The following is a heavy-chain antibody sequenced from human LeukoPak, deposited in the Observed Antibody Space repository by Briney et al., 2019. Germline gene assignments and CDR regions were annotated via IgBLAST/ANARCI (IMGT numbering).Heavy chain of an antibody. Sequence: GGSLRLSSAASGFTFSSYAMSWVRQAPGKGLEWVSAISGSGGSTYYADSVKGRFTISRDNSKNTLYLQMNSLRAEDTAVYYCAKYGSGWYKGGDYWGQGTLVTVSS. J-gene: IGHJ4*02. CDR3: AKYGSGWYKGGDY. CDR2: ISGSGGST. D-gene: IGHD6-19*01. V-gene: IGHV3-23*01. CDR1: GFTFSSYA.